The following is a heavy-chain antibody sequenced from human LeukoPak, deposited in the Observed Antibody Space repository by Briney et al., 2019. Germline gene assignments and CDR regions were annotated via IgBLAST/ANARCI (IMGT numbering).Heavy chain of an antibody. CDR2: ISGYNGNT. D-gene: IGHD5-12*01. CDR1: GYTFSSYG. J-gene: IGHJ4*02. CDR3: ARSSLGTITAGPFDY. V-gene: IGHV1-18*01. Sequence: GASVKVSCKASGYTFSSYGIAWVRQAPGQGLEWMGWISGYNGNTNYAQKLQGRVSMTTDTSTPTAYMELRSLTSDDTALYYCARSSLGTITAGPFDYWGQGTLATVSS.